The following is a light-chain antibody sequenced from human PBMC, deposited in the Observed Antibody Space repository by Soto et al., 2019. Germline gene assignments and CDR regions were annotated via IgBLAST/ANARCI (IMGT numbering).Light chain of an antibody. J-gene: IGLJ2*01. CDR1: SGDSSYA. Sequence: QSVLTQSPSASASLGASVKLTCTLSSGDSSYAIAWHQQQPEKGPRYLMKLNSDGSHSKGDGIPDRFSGSSSGAERYLTISSLQSEDEADYYCQTWGTDIVVFGGGTKLTVL. CDR2: LNSDGSH. CDR3: QTWGTDIVV. V-gene: IGLV4-69*01.